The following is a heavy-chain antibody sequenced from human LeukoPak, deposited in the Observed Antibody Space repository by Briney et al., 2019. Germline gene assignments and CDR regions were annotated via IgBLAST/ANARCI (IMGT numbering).Heavy chain of an antibody. Sequence: SVKVSCKASGGTFSSYAISWVRQAPGQGLEWMGRIIPILGIANYAQKFQGRVTITADKSTSTAYMELSSLRSEDTAVYYCARHHPPHWFDPWGQGTLVTVSS. CDR3: ARHHPPHWFDP. CDR2: IIPILGIA. V-gene: IGHV1-69*04. D-gene: IGHD1-14*01. J-gene: IGHJ5*02. CDR1: GGTFSSYA.